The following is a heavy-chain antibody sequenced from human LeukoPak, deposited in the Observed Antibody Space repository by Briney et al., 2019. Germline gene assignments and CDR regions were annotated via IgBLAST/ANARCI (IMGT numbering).Heavy chain of an antibody. J-gene: IGHJ4*02. CDR1: GYTFTEYY. V-gene: IGHV1-2*02. CDR3: ARLLWFGELFCD. D-gene: IGHD3-10*01. CDR2: INPNSGGT. Sequence: AASVKVSCKASGYTFTEYYMHWVRQAPGQGLEWMGWINPNSGGTNYAQKFQGRVTMTRDTSISTAYMELSRLRSDDTAVYYCARLLWFGELFCDWGQGTLVTVSS.